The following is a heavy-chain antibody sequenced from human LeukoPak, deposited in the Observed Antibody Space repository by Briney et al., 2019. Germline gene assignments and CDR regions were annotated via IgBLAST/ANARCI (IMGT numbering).Heavy chain of an antibody. CDR3: ARFEVKHADGSDYYYFDY. D-gene: IGHD4/OR15-4a*01. V-gene: IGHV5-51*01. CDR1: GYSFADLW. Sequence: ESLKISCKASGYSFADLWIGWVRQMPGRGLGWMGIIFPDDSDIRYNPSFQGRVSISVDMSTNTAFLQWSSLRASDTAMYYCARFEVKHADGSDYYYFDYWGQGTLVTVSS. J-gene: IGHJ4*02. CDR2: IFPDDSDI.